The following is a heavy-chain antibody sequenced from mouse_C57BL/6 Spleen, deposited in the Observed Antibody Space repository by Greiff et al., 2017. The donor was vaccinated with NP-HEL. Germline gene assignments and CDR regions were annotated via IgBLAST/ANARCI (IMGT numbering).Heavy chain of an antibody. J-gene: IGHJ2*01. CDR3: AISEVYYVSSWDY. CDR2: INPSSGYT. CDR1: GYTFTSYT. D-gene: IGHD1-1*01. Sequence: QVQLKESGAELARPGASVKMSCKASGYTFTSYTMHWVKQRPGQGLEWIGYINPSSGYTKYNQKFKDKATLTADKSSSTAYMQLSSLTSEDSAVYYCAISEVYYVSSWDYWGQGTTLTVSS. V-gene: IGHV1-4*01.